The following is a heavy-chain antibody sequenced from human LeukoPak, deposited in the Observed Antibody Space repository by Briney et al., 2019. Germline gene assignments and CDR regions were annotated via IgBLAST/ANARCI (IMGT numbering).Heavy chain of an antibody. J-gene: IGHJ4*02. CDR2: INPSGGST. CDR3: AREYSSGYYTFDY. D-gene: IGHD3-22*01. CDR1: GYTFTSYY. Sequence: GASVKVSCKASGYTFTSYYMHWVRQAPGQGLEWMGIINPSGGSTSYAQTFQGRVTMTRDISTSTVYMELSSLRSEDTAVYYCAREYSSGYYTFDYWGQGTLVTVSS. V-gene: IGHV1-46*01.